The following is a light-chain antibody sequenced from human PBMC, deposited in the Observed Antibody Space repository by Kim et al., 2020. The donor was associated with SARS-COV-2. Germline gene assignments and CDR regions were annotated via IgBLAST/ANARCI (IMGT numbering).Light chain of an antibody. CDR2: DNN. J-gene: IGLJ2*01. CDR3: GTWDDSLSAVV. CDR1: SSNIGSNF. Sequence: QSVLTQPPSVSAAPGQKVIISCSGNSSNIGSNFVSWYSQLQGTAPKFVIYDNNKRPSGIPDRFSGSKSGTSATLGITGLQTGDEADYYCGTWDDSLSAVVFGGGTKLTVL. V-gene: IGLV1-51*01.